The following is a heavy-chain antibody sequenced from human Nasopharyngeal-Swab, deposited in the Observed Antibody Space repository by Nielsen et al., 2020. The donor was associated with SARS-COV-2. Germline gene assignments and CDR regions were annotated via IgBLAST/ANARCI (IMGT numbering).Heavy chain of an antibody. V-gene: IGHV4-28*01. J-gene: IGHJ6*02. D-gene: IGHD3-10*01. CDR3: ARSRGNFYDYGMDV. CDR2: MYSSGRT. Sequence: WIRQPPGKGLESFGHMYSSGRTNYNPSLKSRVTMSLDTSRNQFSLRLNSVTAADTAVYFCARSRGNFYDYGMDVWGQGTTVTVSS.